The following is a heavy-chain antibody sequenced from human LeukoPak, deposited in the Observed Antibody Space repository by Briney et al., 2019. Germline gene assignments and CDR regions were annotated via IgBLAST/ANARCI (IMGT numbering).Heavy chain of an antibody. D-gene: IGHD2-8*01. CDR3: AIMGDTFDI. Sequence: GVSVKVSCKASGYTFTGYYMHWVRQAPGQGLEWMGSINPDSGDTNYAQNLQGRVTMTRDTSINTAYLDLSRLRSDDTAVYYCAIMGDTFDIWGQGTKVTVSS. CDR1: GYTFTGYY. V-gene: IGHV1-2*02. J-gene: IGHJ3*02. CDR2: INPDSGDT.